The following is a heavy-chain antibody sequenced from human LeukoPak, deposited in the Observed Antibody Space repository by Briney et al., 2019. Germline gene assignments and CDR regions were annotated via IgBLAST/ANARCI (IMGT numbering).Heavy chain of an antibody. CDR1: EFTFSTYW. J-gene: IGHJ6*02. D-gene: IGHD4-11*01. V-gene: IGHV3-7*01. CDR3: ARETRTTYYYYGMDV. CDR2: INYDGGQT. Sequence: GGSLRLSCAASEFTFSTYWMSWVRQAPGKGLEWVANINYDGGQTYYVDSVRGRFTISRDNAKNSLYLQMNSLRVEDTAVYYCARETRTTYYYYGMDVWGQGTTVTVSS.